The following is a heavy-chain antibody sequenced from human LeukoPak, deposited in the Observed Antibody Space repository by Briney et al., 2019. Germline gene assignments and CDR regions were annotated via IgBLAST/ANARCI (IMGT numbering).Heavy chain of an antibody. V-gene: IGHV3-30*18. J-gene: IGHJ4*02. Sequence: QPGRSLRLSCAASGFTFSNYGMHWVRQAPGKGLEWGAVISYDGSNKYYADSVKGRFTISRDNSKNTLYLQMNSLRAEDTAVYYCANYGSGSYFHYWGQGTLVTVSS. CDR2: ISYDGSNK. CDR1: GFTFSNYG. D-gene: IGHD3-10*01. CDR3: ANYGSGSYFHY.